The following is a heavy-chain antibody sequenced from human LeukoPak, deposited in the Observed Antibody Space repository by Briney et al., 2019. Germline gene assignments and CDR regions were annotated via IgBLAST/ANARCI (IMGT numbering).Heavy chain of an antibody. J-gene: IGHJ4*02. CDR3: ARDGVATTPYDY. Sequence: GGSLRLSCAASGFTFSNYWMHWARQAPGKGLVWVSYIVSNGGAADYADSVKGRFTISRDNTKNTLYLQMDSLRADDTAVYYCARDGVATTPYDYWGQGTLVTVSS. V-gene: IGHV3-74*01. D-gene: IGHD5-12*01. CDR1: GFTFSNYW. CDR2: IVSNGGAA.